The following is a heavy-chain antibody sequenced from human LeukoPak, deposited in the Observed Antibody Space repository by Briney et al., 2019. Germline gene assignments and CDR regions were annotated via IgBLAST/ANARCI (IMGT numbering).Heavy chain of an antibody. CDR1: GFSISDYW. CDR2: IKQDGSEK. V-gene: IGHV3-7*05. D-gene: IGHD4-17*01. J-gene: IGHJ4*02. Sequence: GGSLRLSWAASGFSISDYWLTCVRQAPGKGLEWVANIKQDGSEKYYVDSVKGRFTISRDNAKNSLYLQMNSLRAEDTAVYYCAKTTVDYWGQGTLVTVSS. CDR3: AKTTVDY.